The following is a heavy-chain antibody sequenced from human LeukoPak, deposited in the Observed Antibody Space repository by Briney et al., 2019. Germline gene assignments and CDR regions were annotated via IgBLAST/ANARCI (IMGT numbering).Heavy chain of an antibody. CDR2: ISCGSTI. V-gene: IGHV3-11*04. J-gene: IGHJ3*02. D-gene: IGHD5-18*01. CDR1: GFTHRDFY. CDR3: ARDRGIQLWLNAFYI. Sequence: KSGGAFGLSCAASGFTHRDFYMRWIREAPGKGLEWLSYISCGSTIYFADSVKGRFTISRDNAKNSLYLQMNSLEAEGTAVYYCARDRGIQLWLNAFYIWGQGKMVTVSS.